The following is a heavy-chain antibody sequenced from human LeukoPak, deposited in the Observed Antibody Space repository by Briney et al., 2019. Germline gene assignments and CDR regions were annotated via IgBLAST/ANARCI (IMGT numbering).Heavy chain of an antibody. CDR3: ARHVAQRPHFFDY. D-gene: IGHD2-21*01. Sequence: SETLSLTCTVSGGSISSYHWSWIRQPPGKGLEWIGYIYYSGSTKYNSSLRSRVTISVDTSKNQFSLNLSSVTAADTAVYYCARHVAQRPHFFDYWGQGTLVTVSS. J-gene: IGHJ4*02. CDR1: GGSISSYH. V-gene: IGHV4-59*08. CDR2: IYYSGST.